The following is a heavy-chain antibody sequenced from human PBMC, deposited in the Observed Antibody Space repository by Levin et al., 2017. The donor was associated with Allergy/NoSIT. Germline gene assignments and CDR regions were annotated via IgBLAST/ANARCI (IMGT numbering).Heavy chain of an antibody. CDR1: GFTFSSYG. D-gene: IGHD4-17*01. Sequence: GGSLRLSCAASGFTFSSYGMHWVRQAPGKGLEWVAVISYDGSNKYYADSVKGRFTISRDNSKNTLYLQMNSLRAEDTAVYYCAKGPASSNFYGDYGIGYFQHWGQGTLVTVSS. J-gene: IGHJ1*01. CDR3: AKGPASSNFYGDYGIGYFQH. V-gene: IGHV3-30*18. CDR2: ISYDGSNK.